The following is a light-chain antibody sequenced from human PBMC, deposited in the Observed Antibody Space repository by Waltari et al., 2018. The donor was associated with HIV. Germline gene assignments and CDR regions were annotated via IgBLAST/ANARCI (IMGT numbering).Light chain of an antibody. CDR1: ELGHKY. Sequence: SYDLTQEPSVSVSPGQAAAISCPGDELGHKYVAWYQQKPGQSPIQVIYQNSKRPSGVPERFSGSNSGNTATLTISGTQVMDESDYHCQTWDSQIIIFGGGTKLTVL. J-gene: IGLJ2*01. CDR2: QNS. CDR3: QTWDSQIII. V-gene: IGLV3-1*01.